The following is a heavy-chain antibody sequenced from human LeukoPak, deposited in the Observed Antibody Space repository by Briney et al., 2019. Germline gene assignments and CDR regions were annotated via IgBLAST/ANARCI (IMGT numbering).Heavy chain of an antibody. Sequence: ASVKVSCKVSGYTLTELSMHWVRQAPGKGLEWMGGFDPEDGETIYAQKFQGRVTMTEDTSTDTAYMELSGLRSEDTAVYYCATDLGIWFDKNNTWGQGTVVTVSS. J-gene: IGHJ4*02. D-gene: IGHD3-10*01. CDR2: FDPEDGET. CDR3: ATDLGIWFDKNNT. CDR1: GYTLTELS. V-gene: IGHV1-24*01.